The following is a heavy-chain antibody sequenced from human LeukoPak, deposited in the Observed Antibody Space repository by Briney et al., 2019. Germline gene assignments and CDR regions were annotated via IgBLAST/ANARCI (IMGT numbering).Heavy chain of an antibody. CDR2: INHSGST. D-gene: IGHD2-8*01. CDR1: GGSFSGYD. J-gene: IGHJ4*02. CDR3: ARGHGRRYCTNGVCLPFDY. V-gene: IGHV4-34*01. Sequence: PSETLSLTCAAYGGSFSGYDWSWIRQPPGKGLEWIGEINHSGSTNYNPSLKSRVTISLDTSKNQFSLKLSSVTAADTAVYYCARGHGRRYCTNGVCLPFDYWGQGTLVTVSS.